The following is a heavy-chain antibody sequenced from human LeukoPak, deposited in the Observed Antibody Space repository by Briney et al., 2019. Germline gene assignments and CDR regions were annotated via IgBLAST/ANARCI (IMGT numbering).Heavy chain of an antibody. Sequence: GGSLRLSCAASGFSFSDLYMSWIRQAPGKGLEWVSYISSSGSTTYYAGSVKGRFTISRDNAKNSLYLQLHSLRGEDTAVYYCARGGSYFAASDIWGQGTLVTVSS. CDR2: ISSSGSTT. J-gene: IGHJ4*02. CDR3: ARGGSYFAASDI. D-gene: IGHD1-26*01. V-gene: IGHV3-11*01. CDR1: GFSFSDLY.